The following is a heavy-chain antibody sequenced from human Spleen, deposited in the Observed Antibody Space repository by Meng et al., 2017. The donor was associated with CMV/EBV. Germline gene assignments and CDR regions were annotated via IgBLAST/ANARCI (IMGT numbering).Heavy chain of an antibody. Sequence: GESLKTSCAASGFIFRSYSVNWVRQTAGKGLEWVSSITSSSTYTHYADSVKGRFTISRDKAKNSLYLQMNSLRVEDTAVYYCARDVGAYGGTSPDYYFGMDVWGQGTTVTVSS. CDR1: GFIFRSYS. CDR3: ARDVGAYGGTSPDYYFGMDV. CDR2: ITSSSTYT. V-gene: IGHV3-21*01. J-gene: IGHJ6*02. D-gene: IGHD4-23*01.